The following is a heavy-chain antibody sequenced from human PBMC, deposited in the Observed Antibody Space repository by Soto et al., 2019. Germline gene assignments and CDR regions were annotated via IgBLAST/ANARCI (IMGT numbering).Heavy chain of an antibody. J-gene: IGHJ5*02. CDR3: ARARIAAAGPTNWFDP. V-gene: IGHV4-34*01. Sequence: SETLSLTCAVYGGSFSGYYWSWIRQPPGKGLEWIGEINHSGSTNYNPSLKSRVTISVDTSKNQFSLKLSSVTAADTAVYYCARARIAAAGPTNWFDPWGQGTLVTVSS. CDR2: INHSGST. D-gene: IGHD6-13*01. CDR1: GGSFSGYY.